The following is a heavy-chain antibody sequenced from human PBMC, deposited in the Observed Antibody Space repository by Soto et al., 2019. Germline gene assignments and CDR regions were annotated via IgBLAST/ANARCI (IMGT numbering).Heavy chain of an antibody. D-gene: IGHD6-13*01. V-gene: IGHV4-34*01. CDR3: ARGKDIAAAGTGRDYYYYGMDV. Sequence: SETLSLTCAVYGGSFSGYYWSWIRQPPGKGLEWIGEINHSGSTNYNPSLKSRVTISVDTSKNQFSLKLSSVTAADTAVYYCARGKDIAAAGTGRDYYYYGMDVWGQGTTVTVSS. CDR2: INHSGST. CDR1: GGSFSGYY. J-gene: IGHJ6*02.